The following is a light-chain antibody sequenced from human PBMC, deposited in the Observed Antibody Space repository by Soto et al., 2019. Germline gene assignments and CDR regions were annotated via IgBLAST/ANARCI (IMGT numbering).Light chain of an antibody. Sequence: QSALTQRASVSGSPGQSITISCTGTTSDVGRYKFVSWYQHHPGKAPKLLIFEVTDRPSGVSSRFSGSKSGNTASLTISGLQTEDEATYYCGSSTETDTPVIFGGGTKVTVL. CDR1: TSDVGRYKF. CDR3: GSSTETDTPVI. V-gene: IGLV2-14*01. J-gene: IGLJ2*01. CDR2: EVT.